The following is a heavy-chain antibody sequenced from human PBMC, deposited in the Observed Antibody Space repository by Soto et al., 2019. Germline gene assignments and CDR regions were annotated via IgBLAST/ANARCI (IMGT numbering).Heavy chain of an antibody. V-gene: IGHV3-7*01. CDR1: GFNVMSYW. CDR2: VKEDGSEL. CDR3: ARDIGFDYVN. D-gene: IGHD3-16*01. J-gene: IGHJ4*02. Sequence: SLRLSCAVSGFNVMSYWMGWVRQAPGKGLEWVASVKEDGSELYYLHSVRGRFSISRDSAGNALHLTMNYLSAEDTGVYFCARDIGFDYVNWGQGIPVTVS.